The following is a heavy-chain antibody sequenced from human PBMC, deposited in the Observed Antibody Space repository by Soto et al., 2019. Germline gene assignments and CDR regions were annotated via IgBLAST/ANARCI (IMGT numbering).Heavy chain of an antibody. V-gene: IGHV4-39*01. D-gene: IGHD2-2*01. CDR3: ARTLVLVPAAIREYYYYGMDV. CDR1: GGSISSSSYY. J-gene: IGHJ6*02. Sequence: SETLSLTCTVSGGSISSSSYYWCWIRQPPGKGLEWIGSIYYSGSTYYNPSLKSRVTISVDTSKNQFSLKLSSVTAADTAVYYCARTLVLVPAAIREYYYYGMDVWGQGTTVTVSS. CDR2: IYYSGST.